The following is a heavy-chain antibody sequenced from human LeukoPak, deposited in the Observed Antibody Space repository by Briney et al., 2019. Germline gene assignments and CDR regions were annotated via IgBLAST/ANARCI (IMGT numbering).Heavy chain of an antibody. J-gene: IGHJ4*02. CDR3: ARDNEYCTGGTCRLDY. CDR1: GFXFSFYW. D-gene: IGHD2-15*01. Sequence: GGSLRLSCASSGFXFSFYWMHWVRQAPGKGLVWVSRINSDGRSTSYAGSVKGRFTISRDNAKNTLYLQMNSLRAEDTAVYYCARDNEYCTGGTCRLDYWGQGALVTVSS. CDR2: INSDGRST. V-gene: IGHV3-74*01.